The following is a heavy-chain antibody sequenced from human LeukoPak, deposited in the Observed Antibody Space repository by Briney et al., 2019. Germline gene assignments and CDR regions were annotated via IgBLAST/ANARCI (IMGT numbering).Heavy chain of an antibody. CDR2: IHHGGST. D-gene: IGHD1-1*01. Sequence: SETLSLTCAVSVDSISSSKWWSWVRQAPGEGLEWIGEIHHGGSTNYNPSLKSRVTISIDKSKNEFSLKMSSVTAADTAVYYCARSRDTTNYYGMDVWGQGTTVTVSS. CDR3: ARSRDTTNYYGMDV. J-gene: IGHJ6*02. V-gene: IGHV4-4*02. CDR1: VDSISSSKW.